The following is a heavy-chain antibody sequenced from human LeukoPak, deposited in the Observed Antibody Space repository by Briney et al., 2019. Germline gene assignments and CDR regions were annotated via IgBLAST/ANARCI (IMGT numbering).Heavy chain of an antibody. D-gene: IGHD3-10*01. CDR2: IYTSGST. J-gene: IGHJ4*02. CDR1: GGSISSGSYY. Sequence: PSQTLSLTCTVSGGSISSGSYYWSWIRQPAGKGLEWIGRIYTSGSTNYNPSLKSRVTISVDTSKNQLSLKLSSVTAADTAVYYCARTYGSGLHFDYWGQGTLVTVSS. V-gene: IGHV4-61*02. CDR3: ARTYGSGLHFDY.